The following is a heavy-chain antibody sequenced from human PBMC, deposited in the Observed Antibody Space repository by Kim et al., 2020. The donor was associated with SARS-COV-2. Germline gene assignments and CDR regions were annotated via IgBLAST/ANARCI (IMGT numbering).Heavy chain of an antibody. CDR3: ARRNNGNSGWFDP. Sequence: SETLSLTCTVSGGSVMSYYWSWIRQPPGKGLECIGYIYYSGNTYYNPSLKSRVTISVDTSKNQVSLELNSVTAADTAVYYCARRNNGNSGWFDPWGQGTLVIVSS. CDR1: GGSVMSYY. V-gene: IGHV4-59*08. CDR2: IYYSGNT. J-gene: IGHJ5*02. D-gene: IGHD2-8*01.